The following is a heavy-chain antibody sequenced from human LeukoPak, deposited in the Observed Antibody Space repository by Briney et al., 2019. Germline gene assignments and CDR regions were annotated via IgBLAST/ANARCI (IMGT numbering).Heavy chain of an antibody. CDR1: GGSISSYY. V-gene: IGHV4-59*12. D-gene: IGHD3-10*01. J-gene: IGHJ4*02. Sequence: SETLSLTCTVSGGSISSYYWSWIRQPPGKGLEWIGYTYYSGSTNYNPSLKSRVTISVDTSKNQFSLKLSSVTAADTAVYYCAGGSYYGYYFDYWGQGTLVTVSS. CDR3: AGGSYYGYYFDY. CDR2: TYYSGST.